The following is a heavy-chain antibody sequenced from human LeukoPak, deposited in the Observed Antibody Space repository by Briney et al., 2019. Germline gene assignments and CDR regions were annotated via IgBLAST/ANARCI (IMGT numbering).Heavy chain of an antibody. CDR1: GGSFSGHY. D-gene: IGHD3-16*02. CDR2: INHSKNT. CDR3: ARQSRGLRLGELSFTKRTNWFDP. Sequence: SETLSLTCAVYGGSFSGHYWSWIRQPPGKGLEWIGEINHSKNTNYNPSLKSRVTISVDTSKNQFSLKLSSVTAADTAVYYCARQSRGLRLGELSFTKRTNWFDPWGQGTLVTVSS. V-gene: IGHV4-34*01. J-gene: IGHJ5*02.